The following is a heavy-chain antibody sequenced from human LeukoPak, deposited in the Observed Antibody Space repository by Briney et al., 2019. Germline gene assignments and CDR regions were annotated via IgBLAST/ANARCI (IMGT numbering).Heavy chain of an antibody. CDR3: ATGSGFGVVISNYFDY. V-gene: IGHV4-38-2*01. CDR2: IYHSGST. J-gene: IGHJ4*02. D-gene: IGHD3-3*01. Sequence: KPSETLSLTCAVSGYSISSGYYWGWIRQPPGKGLEWIGSIYHSGSTYYNPPLKSRVTISVDTSKNQFSLKLSSVTAADTAVYYCATGSGFGVVISNYFDYWGQGTLVTVSS. CDR1: GYSISSGYY.